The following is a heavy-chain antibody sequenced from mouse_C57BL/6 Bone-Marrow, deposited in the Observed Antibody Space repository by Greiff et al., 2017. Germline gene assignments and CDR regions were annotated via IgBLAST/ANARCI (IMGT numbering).Heavy chain of an antibody. CDR1: GFPITSGYY. V-gene: IGHV12-3*01. Sequence: VKLQESGPGLVKPSQSLFLTCSITGFPITSGYYWIWIRQSPGKPLEWMGYITHSGETFYNPSLQSPISITRDTSTNQFFLQLNSLTTEDTAMYYCAGERVGGDAMDYWGQGTSVTVSS. CDR3: AGERVGGDAMDY. CDR2: ITHSGET. D-gene: IGHD3-3*01. J-gene: IGHJ4*01.